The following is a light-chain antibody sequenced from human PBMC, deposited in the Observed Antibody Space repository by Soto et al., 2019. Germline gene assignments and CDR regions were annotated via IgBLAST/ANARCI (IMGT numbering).Light chain of an antibody. Sequence: DIQMTQSPSSLSASVGDRVTITCRASQSISSYLNWHQQKPGKAPKLLIYAASSLQSGIPSRFSGSGSETDFTLTISSLQPEDFATYYCQQSYSTPWTFGQGTKVDIK. CDR3: QQSYSTPWT. J-gene: IGKJ1*01. CDR1: QSISSY. CDR2: AAS. V-gene: IGKV1-39*01.